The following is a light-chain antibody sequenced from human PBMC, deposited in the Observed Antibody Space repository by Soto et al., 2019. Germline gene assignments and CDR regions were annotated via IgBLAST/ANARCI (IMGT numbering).Light chain of an antibody. CDR1: SSDVGGYNY. J-gene: IGLJ3*02. Sequence: QSALTQPASVSGSPGQSITLSCTGTSSDVGGYNYVSWYQQHPGKAPKLMIYEVSNRPSGVSNLFSGSKSGNTASLTISGLQAEDEADYYCSSYTSSSTRVFGGGTQLTVL. CDR3: SSYTSSSTRV. V-gene: IGLV2-14*01. CDR2: EVS.